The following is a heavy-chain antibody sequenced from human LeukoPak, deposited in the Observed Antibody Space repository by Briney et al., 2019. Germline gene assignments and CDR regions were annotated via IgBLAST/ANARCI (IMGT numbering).Heavy chain of an antibody. CDR1: GFTFSNYW. V-gene: IGHV3-7*03. Sequence: GGSLRLSCAASGFTFSNYWMSWVRQAPGKGLEWVANIKGDGSYKYYVDSVKGRFTISRDNAKSSLYLQMNTLRAEDAAVYYCATSSDSSGNDWGQGTLVTVSS. CDR2: IKGDGSYK. D-gene: IGHD3-22*01. CDR3: ATSSDSSGND. J-gene: IGHJ4*02.